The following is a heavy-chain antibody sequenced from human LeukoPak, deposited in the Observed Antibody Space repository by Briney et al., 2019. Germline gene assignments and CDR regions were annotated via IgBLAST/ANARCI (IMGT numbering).Heavy chain of an antibody. Sequence: GGSLRLSCEASGFTFSRYWMHWVRQAPGKGLVWVSRIKSDGKTNYADSVKGRFTISRDNAKNTVSLQMDRLRAEDTGVYYCARAPSEVGGYYPEYLRHWGQGTLVTVSS. D-gene: IGHD3-22*01. CDR2: IKSDGKT. J-gene: IGHJ1*01. CDR3: ARAPSEVGGYYPEYLRH. V-gene: IGHV3-74*01. CDR1: GFTFSRYW.